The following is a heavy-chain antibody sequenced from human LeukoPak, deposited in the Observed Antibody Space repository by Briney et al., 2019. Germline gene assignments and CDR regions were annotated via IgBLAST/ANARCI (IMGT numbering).Heavy chain of an antibody. J-gene: IGHJ3*02. V-gene: IGHV3-21*01. CDR2: ISSSSSYI. CDR3: ARYCSGGSCHTGQWGYAFDI. CDR1: GFTFSSYS. D-gene: IGHD2-15*01. Sequence: GGSLRLSCAASGFTFSSYSINWVRQAPGKGLEWVSSISSSSSYIYYADSVKGRFTISRDNAKNSLYLQMNSLRAEDTAVYYCARYCSGGSCHTGQWGYAFDIWGQGTMVTVSS.